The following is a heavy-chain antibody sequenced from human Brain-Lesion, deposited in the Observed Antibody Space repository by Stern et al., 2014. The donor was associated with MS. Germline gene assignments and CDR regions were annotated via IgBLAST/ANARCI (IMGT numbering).Heavy chain of an antibody. J-gene: IGHJ4*02. CDR3: ARGESSRYYYYFDY. CDR1: GDSISSGDNY. Sequence: MQLVESGPGLVKPSQTLSLTCNVSGDSISSGDNYWSWIRQSPGKGLEWLGYIYYIGSTFYNPSLKSRVTISVDTSQNQFSLRLSSVTAADTAVYYCARGESSRYYYYFDYWGQGTLVTGSS. CDR2: IYYIGST. V-gene: IGHV4-30-4*01. D-gene: IGHD3-22*01.